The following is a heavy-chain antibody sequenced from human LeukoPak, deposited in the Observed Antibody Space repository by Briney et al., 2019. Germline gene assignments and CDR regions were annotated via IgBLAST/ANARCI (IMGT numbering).Heavy chain of an antibody. J-gene: IGHJ5*02. CDR2: IIPIFGTA. CDR3: ASTLSTSCYKEVCNWFDP. V-gene: IGHV1-69*01. D-gene: IGHD2-2*02. Sequence: SVKVSCKASGGTFSSYAISWVRQAPGQGLEWMGGIIPIFGTANYAKKFQGRGTITADESTSTAYMELSSLRSEDTAVYYCASTLSTSCYKEVCNWFDPWGQGTLVTVSS. CDR1: GGTFSSYA.